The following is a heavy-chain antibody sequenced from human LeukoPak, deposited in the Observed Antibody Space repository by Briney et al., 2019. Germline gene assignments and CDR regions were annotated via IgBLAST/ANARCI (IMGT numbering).Heavy chain of an antibody. J-gene: IGHJ4*02. D-gene: IGHD4-11*01. CDR3: ARQGPLTTAVTTRTNPFDY. CDR1: GGSVSSQY. Sequence: SETLSGTWAVSGGSVSSQYWTWIRQPPGTGLEWIGYINYSGSTNYNPSLKSRVSISIDTSQNQFSLKLNSVTAADTAVYYCARQGPLTTAVTTRTNPFDYWGQGTLVTVSS. V-gene: IGHV4-59*08. CDR2: INYSGST.